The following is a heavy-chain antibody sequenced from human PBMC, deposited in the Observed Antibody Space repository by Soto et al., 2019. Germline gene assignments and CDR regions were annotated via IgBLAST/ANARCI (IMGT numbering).Heavy chain of an antibody. CDR1: GFTFSNYG. Sequence: GGSLRLSCEASGFTFSNYGMTWVRLAPGKGLEWVSTISGSGGRTFYADPVKGRFTISRDNSKNTLYLQMKSLRAEDTAVYYCAKEMIASTLADFFDYWGQGTPVTVSS. D-gene: IGHD2-21*01. J-gene: IGHJ4*02. CDR2: ISGSGGRT. CDR3: AKEMIASTLADFFDY. V-gene: IGHV3-23*01.